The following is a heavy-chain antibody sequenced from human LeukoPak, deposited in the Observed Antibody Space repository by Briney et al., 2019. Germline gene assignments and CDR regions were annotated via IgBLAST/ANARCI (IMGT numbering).Heavy chain of an antibody. Sequence: GGSLRLSCAASGFTFSSYAMSWVRQAPGKGLEWVSAISGSGGSTYYADSVKGRFTISRDNSKNTLYLQMNSLRAEDTAVYYCAKRPGYYYDSSGYYQPNDYWGQGTLVTVSS. CDR2: ISGSGGST. CDR1: GFTFSSYA. V-gene: IGHV3-23*01. CDR3: AKRPGYYYDSSGYYQPNDY. D-gene: IGHD3-22*01. J-gene: IGHJ4*02.